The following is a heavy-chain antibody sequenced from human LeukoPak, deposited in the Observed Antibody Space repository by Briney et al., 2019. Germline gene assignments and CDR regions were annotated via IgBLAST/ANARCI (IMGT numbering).Heavy chain of an antibody. V-gene: IGHV3-21*01. CDR2: ISSSSSYI. D-gene: IGHD1-14*01. CDR3: ARDRNPYYFDY. J-gene: IGHJ4*02. CDR1: GFTFSSYS. Sequence: KAGGSLRLSCAASGFTFSSYSMNWVRQAPGKGLEWVSSISSSSSYIYYADSVKGRFTISRDNAKNSLYLQMNSLRAEDTAVYYCARDRNPYYFDYWGRGTLVTVSS.